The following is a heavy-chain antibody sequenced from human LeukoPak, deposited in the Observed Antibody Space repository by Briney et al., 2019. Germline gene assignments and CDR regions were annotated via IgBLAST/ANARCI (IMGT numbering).Heavy chain of an antibody. CDR2: IYSGGST. CDR3: ARDRGYSSSPADFDY. V-gene: IGHV3-66*02. Sequence: PGGSLRLSCAASGFTVSSNYMSWVRQAPGKGLEWVSVIYSGGSTYYADSVKGRFTISRDNSKNTLYLQMNSLRAEDTAVYYCARDRGYSSSPADFDYWGQGTVVTVSS. J-gene: IGHJ4*02. D-gene: IGHD6-13*01. CDR1: GFTVSSNY.